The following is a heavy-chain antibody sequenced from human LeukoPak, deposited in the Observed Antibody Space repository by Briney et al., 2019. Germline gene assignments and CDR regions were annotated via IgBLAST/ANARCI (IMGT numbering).Heavy chain of an antibody. CDR1: GFTFHDHG. D-gene: IGHD1-26*01. J-gene: IGHJ4*02. CDR2: LNWNGDNT. CDR3: ARGEGPYFDC. V-gene: IGHV3-20*04. Sequence: SGGSPRLSCAASGFTFHDHGMSWVRQVPGKGLEWVSALNWNGDNTGYADSVKGRFTISRDNAKKSLYLQMNSLTAEDTAYYYCARGEGPYFDCWGQGTLVTVSS.